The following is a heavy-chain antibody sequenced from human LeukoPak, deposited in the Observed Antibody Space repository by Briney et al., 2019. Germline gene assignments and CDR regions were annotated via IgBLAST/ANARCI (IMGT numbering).Heavy chain of an antibody. J-gene: IGHJ4*02. CDR1: VVSLHRSF. CDR3: AREGSSGWYSDY. Sequence: PSETLSLTCVVSVVSLHRSFWTWIRPPPGKGVEWIGSIYHSGSTYYNPCLMSRVTISVDTTKNQYSLKLSSVTAADTAVYYCAREGSSGWYSDYWGEGTRVTVSS. CDR2: IYHSGST. D-gene: IGHD6-19*01. V-gene: IGHV4-38-2*02.